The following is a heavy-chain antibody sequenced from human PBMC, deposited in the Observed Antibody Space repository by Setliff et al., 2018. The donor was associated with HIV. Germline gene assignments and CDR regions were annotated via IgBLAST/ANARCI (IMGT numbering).Heavy chain of an antibody. J-gene: IGHJ4*02. CDR1: GDSISSNYY. CDR3: ARGSLVRGVTY. V-gene: IGHV4-39*07. D-gene: IGHD3-10*01. Sequence: PSETLSLTCAVSGDSISSNYYWGWIRQPPGKGLEWIGNIYYSGSTDYNPSLKSRVTISVDTSKNQFSLKLSSVTAADTAVYYCARGSLVRGVTYWGQGTLVTV. CDR2: IYYSGST.